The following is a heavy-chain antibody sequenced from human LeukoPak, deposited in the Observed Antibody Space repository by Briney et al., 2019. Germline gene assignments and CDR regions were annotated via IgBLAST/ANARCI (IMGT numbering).Heavy chain of an antibody. CDR2: LSGRGRHA. CDR3: AKSILGTAGLLDN. V-gene: IGHV3-23*01. Sequence: GGSQRLSCEASGFKFSNYAMSWVRQAPGKGLEWVSLLSGRGRHASYTDSVKGRFTISTDNSKNTLFLQMNSLRADDTAVYYCAKSILGTAGLLDNWGQGTLVTVSS. CDR1: GFKFSNYA. J-gene: IGHJ4*02. D-gene: IGHD5-18*01.